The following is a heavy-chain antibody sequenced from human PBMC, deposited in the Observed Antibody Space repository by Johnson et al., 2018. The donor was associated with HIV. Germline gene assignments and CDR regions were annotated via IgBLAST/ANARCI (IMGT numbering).Heavy chain of an antibody. CDR2: ISYDGSNK. Sequence: QVQLVESGGGLVQPGGSLRLSCAAFEFTFSSYWMSWIRQAPGKGLEWVTVISYDGSNKYYADSVKGRFTISRDNAKNSLSLQMNSLRAGDTAVYFCSKEVIWGQGTMVTVSS. J-gene: IGHJ3*02. CDR1: EFTFSSYW. CDR3: SKEVI. V-gene: IGHV3-30*18.